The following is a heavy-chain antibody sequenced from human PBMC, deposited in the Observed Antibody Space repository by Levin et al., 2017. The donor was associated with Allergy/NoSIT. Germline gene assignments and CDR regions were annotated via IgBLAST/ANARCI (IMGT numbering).Heavy chain of an antibody. J-gene: IGHJ6*03. D-gene: IGHD3-9*01. Sequence: SETLSLTCAVYGGSFSGYYWSWIRQPPGKGLEWIGEINHSGSTNYNPSLKSRVTISVDTSKNQFSLKLSSVTAADTAVYYCARGFLELGLTGYWVGYYDYYMDVWGKGTTVTVSS. CDR3: ARGFLELGLTGYWVGYYDYYMDV. V-gene: IGHV4-34*01. CDR1: GGSFSGYY. CDR2: INHSGST.